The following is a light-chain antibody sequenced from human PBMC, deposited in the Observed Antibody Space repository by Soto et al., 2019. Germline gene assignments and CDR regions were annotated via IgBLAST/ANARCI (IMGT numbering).Light chain of an antibody. V-gene: IGKV3-20*01. CDR2: GAS. CDR3: QQYHNSILM. Sequence: ENVLTQSPGTLSLSPGERATLSCRASQSVSSSHLAWYQQKPGQAPRLLMYGASSRATGIPDRFSGGGSRADFTLTISRLEPEDFGVYYCQQYHNSILMFGQGTKVEIK. CDR1: QSVSSSH. J-gene: IGKJ1*01.